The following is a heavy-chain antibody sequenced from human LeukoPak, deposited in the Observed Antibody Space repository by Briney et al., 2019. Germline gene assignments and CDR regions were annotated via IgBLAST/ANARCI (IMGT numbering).Heavy chain of an antibody. CDR2: IYYGETT. D-gene: IGHD5/OR15-5a*01. CDR3: ARQVSDYFYYYIDV. J-gene: IGHJ6*03. Sequence: KTSETLSLTFTVSGGSISSTSYYWDWIRQPPGKGLEWIGSIYYGETTYYSSSLKSRVTISVNTSKNQFSLRLTSVTAADTAVYYCARQVSDYFYYYIDVWGRGTTVTVSS. V-gene: IGHV4-39*01. CDR1: GGSISSTSYY.